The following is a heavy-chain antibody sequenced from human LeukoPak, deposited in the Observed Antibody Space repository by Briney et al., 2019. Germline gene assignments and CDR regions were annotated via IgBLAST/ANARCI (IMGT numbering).Heavy chain of an antibody. CDR2: IKQDGSEK. V-gene: IGHV3-7*05. Sequence: GGSLRLSCEASGFTFSTYSMSWVRQAPGKGPAWVANIKQDGSEKSYVDSVKGRFTISRGNAKNSLYLQMNSLRAEDTAMYYCARGGYLYGDWGQGTLVTVSS. D-gene: IGHD5-18*01. J-gene: IGHJ4*02. CDR1: GFTFSTYS. CDR3: ARGGYLYGD.